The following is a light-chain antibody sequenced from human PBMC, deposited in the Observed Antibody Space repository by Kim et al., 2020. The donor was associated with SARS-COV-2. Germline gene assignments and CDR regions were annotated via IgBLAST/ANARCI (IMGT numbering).Light chain of an antibody. CDR3: CSYAGSRV. Sequence: PGQSITISCTGTSSDVGSYNLVSWYQQHPGKAPKLMIYEGSKRPSGVSNRFSGSKSGNTASLTISGLQAEDEADYYCCSYAGSRVFGGGTQLTVL. V-gene: IGLV2-23*01. CDR2: EGS. J-gene: IGLJ2*01. CDR1: SSDVGSYNL.